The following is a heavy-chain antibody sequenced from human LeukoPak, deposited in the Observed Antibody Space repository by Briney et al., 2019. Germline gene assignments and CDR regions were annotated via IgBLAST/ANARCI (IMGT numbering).Heavy chain of an antibody. CDR3: ARRIQGMAPYYFDY. J-gene: IGHJ4*02. D-gene: IGHD5-24*01. CDR1: GFTFSSYW. V-gene: IGHV3-74*01. Sequence: PGGSLRLSCTASGFTFSSYWMHWVRQAPGKGVAWVSRINSDGGSTSYADSVKGRFTISRDNAKNTLYLQMNSLRAEDTAVYYCARRIQGMAPYYFDYWGQGTLVTVSS. CDR2: INSDGGST.